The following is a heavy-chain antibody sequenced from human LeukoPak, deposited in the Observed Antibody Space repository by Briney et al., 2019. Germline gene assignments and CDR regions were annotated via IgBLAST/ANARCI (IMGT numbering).Heavy chain of an antibody. CDR1: GYTLTELS. V-gene: IGHV1-24*01. Sequence: ASVKVSCKVSGYTLTELSMHWVRQAPGKGLEWMGGFDPEDGETIYAQKFQGRVTMTEDTSTDTAYMELSSLRSEDTAVYYCATDRLSNTAIFSFDYWGQGTLVTVSS. J-gene: IGHJ4*02. D-gene: IGHD5-18*01. CDR2: FDPEDGET. CDR3: ATDRLSNTAIFSFDY.